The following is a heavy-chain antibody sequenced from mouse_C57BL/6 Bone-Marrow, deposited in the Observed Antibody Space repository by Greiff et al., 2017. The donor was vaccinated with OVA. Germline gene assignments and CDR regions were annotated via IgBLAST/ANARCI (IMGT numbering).Heavy chain of an antibody. CDR3: GYDVYFDV. J-gene: IGHJ1*03. D-gene: IGHD2-12*01. CDR2: ISDGGSYT. V-gene: IGHV5-4*03. Sequence: DVKLVESGGGLVKPGGSLKLSCAASGFTFSSYAMSWVRQTPEKRLEWVATISDGGSYTYYPDNVKGRFTISRDNAKNNLYLQMSHLKSEDTAMYYCGYDVYFDVWGTGTTVTVSS. CDR1: GFTFSSYA.